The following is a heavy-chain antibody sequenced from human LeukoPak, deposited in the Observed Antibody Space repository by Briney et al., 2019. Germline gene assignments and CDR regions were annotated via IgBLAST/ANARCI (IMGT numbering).Heavy chain of an antibody. V-gene: IGHV3-30*02. J-gene: IGHJ4*02. D-gene: IGHD5-18*01. Sequence: GGSLRLSCAASGFTLRSYGMRWGCQAPGEGLGWVAFIRYDGSNKYYADSVKGRFTISRDNSKNTLYLRMSSLRAEDTAVYFCAKDLSLYRYGYPADYWGQGNLVTASS. CDR3: AKDLSLYRYGYPADY. CDR2: IRYDGSNK. CDR1: GFTLRSYG.